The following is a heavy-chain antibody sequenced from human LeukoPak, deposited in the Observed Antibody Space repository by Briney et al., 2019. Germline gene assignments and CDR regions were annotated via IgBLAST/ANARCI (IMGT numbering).Heavy chain of an antibody. Sequence: PGGSLRLSCAASGFTFSSYSMNWVRQAPGKGLEWVSSISSSSSYIYYADSVKGRFTISRDNAKNTLYLQMSSLRAEDTAMYYCARISLSGWANDYWGQGTLVTVSS. CDR3: ARISLSGWANDY. CDR2: ISSSSSYI. J-gene: IGHJ4*02. CDR1: GFTFSSYS. D-gene: IGHD6-19*01. V-gene: IGHV3-21*01.